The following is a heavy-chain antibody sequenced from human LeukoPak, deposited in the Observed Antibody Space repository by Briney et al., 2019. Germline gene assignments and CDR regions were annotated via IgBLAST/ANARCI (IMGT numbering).Heavy chain of an antibody. CDR1: GGSISSSSYY. D-gene: IGHD5-24*01. CDR2: IYYSGST. J-gene: IGHJ4*02. CDR3: ARGPRDGYNFDY. Sequence: SETLSLTCTVSGGSISSSSYYWGWIRQPPGKGLEWIGSIYYSGSTYYNPSLKSRVTISVDKSKNQFSLKLSSVTAADTAVYYCARGPRDGYNFDYWGQGTLVTVSS. V-gene: IGHV4-39*07.